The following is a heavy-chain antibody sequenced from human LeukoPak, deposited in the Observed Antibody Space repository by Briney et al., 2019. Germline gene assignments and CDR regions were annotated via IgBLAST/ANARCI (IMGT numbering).Heavy chain of an antibody. CDR1: GGSISSSSYY. Sequence: SETLSLTCTVSGGSISSSSYYWGWIRQPPGKGLEWIGSIYYSGSTYYNPSLKSRVTISVDTSKNQFSLKLSSVTAADTAVYYCARVEEGGASDYWGQGTLVTVSS. V-gene: IGHV4-39*07. CDR2: IYYSGST. J-gene: IGHJ4*02. CDR3: ARVEEGGASDY. D-gene: IGHD3-16*01.